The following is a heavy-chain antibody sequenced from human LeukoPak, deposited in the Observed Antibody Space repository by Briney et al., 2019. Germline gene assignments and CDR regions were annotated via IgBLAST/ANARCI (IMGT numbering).Heavy chain of an antibody. CDR1: GFTFSSYA. J-gene: IGHJ4*02. CDR2: ISGSGGST. Sequence: PGGSLRLSCAASGFTFSSYAMSWVRQAPGKGLEWVSAISGSGGSTYYADSVKGRFTISRDNSKNTLYLQMNSLRAEDTAVYFCAKEREMTVLNYPDYWGQGTLVTVSS. V-gene: IGHV3-23*01. D-gene: IGHD5-24*01. CDR3: AKEREMTVLNYPDY.